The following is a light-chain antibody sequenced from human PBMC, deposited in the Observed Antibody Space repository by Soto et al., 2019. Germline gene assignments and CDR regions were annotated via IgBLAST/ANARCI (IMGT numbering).Light chain of an antibody. CDR3: QQYNNWPPGT. CDR2: GAS. Sequence: EIVLPQSPATLSVSPGERATLSCRASQSVSSNLAWYQQKPGQAPRLLIYGASTSATGIPARFSGSGSGTEFTLTISSLQSEDFAVYYCQQYNNWPPGTFGQGTKVEIK. J-gene: IGKJ1*01. V-gene: IGKV3-15*01. CDR1: QSVSSN.